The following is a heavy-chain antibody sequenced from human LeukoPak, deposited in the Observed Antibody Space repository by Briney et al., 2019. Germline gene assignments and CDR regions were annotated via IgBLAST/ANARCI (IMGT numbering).Heavy chain of an antibody. Sequence: GGSLRLSCAASGFTFSTYAMNWVRQVPGKGLEWVSVIRNSGVSTYYADSVKGRFTISRDNSKNTLYLQMNSLRAEDTALYYCARDFSASWYWDYWGQGTLVTVSS. CDR2: IRNSGVST. V-gene: IGHV3-23*01. D-gene: IGHD2-8*02. J-gene: IGHJ4*02. CDR3: ARDFSASWYWDY. CDR1: GFTFSTYA.